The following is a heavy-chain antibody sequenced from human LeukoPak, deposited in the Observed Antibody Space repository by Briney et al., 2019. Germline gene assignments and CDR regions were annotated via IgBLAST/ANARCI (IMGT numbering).Heavy chain of an antibody. CDR2: ISIGGDTR. D-gene: IGHD3-16*01. CDR3: ASLWELTMA. V-gene: IGHV3-48*03. Sequence: GGSLRLSCAASGFRFSNYEMDWVRQAPGKGLEWVSYISIGGDTRHYADSVKGRFTISRDNAKNSVYPQMNSLRAEDTAVYFCASLWELTMAWGQGTLVTVSS. CDR1: GFRFSNYE. J-gene: IGHJ5*02.